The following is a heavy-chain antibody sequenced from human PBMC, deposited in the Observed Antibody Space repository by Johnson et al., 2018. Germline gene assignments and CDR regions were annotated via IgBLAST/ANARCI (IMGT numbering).Heavy chain of an antibody. V-gene: IGHV3-15*07. CDR2: IKSKTDGGII. CDR1: GFTFSNAW. J-gene: IGHJ6*03. CDR3: TTDRFDYYYCYYMDV. D-gene: IGHD3-16*01. Sequence: VQLVESGGGLVKPGGSLRLSCAASGFTFSNAWMNWVRQAPGKGLEWVGRIKSKTDGGIIDYAAPEKGRFTIPRDDSKNKLYLQMNSLKTEDTAVYYCTTDRFDYYYCYYMDVWGKGTTVTVSS.